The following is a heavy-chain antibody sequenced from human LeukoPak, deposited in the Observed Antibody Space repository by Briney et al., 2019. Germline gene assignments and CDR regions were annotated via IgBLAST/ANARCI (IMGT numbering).Heavy chain of an antibody. Sequence: PGGSLRLSCAASGFSFSTTWMHWVRQAPGMGLEWVALIYSDSSRATYADSVKGRFTISRDNAKNTVYLQMSSLRVEDTAVYFCTKDAGYASDYWGQGILVPVSS. CDR2: IYSDSSRA. CDR1: GFSFSTTW. D-gene: IGHD2-15*01. V-gene: IGHV3-74*01. J-gene: IGHJ4*02. CDR3: TKDAGYASDY.